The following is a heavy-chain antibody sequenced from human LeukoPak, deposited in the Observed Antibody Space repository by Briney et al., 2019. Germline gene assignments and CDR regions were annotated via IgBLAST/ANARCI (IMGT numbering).Heavy chain of an antibody. CDR2: IYSDGGT. J-gene: IGHJ4*02. Sequence: GGSLRLSCAVSGFTVSNNYMSWVRQAPGKGLEYVSVIYSDGGTFYSESVKGRFTISRDYSKSTLYLQMNSLRADDTAVYYCARDSNGPAFWGQGTLVTVSS. V-gene: IGHV3-53*01. D-gene: IGHD3-22*01. CDR1: GFTVSNNY. CDR3: ARDSNGPAF.